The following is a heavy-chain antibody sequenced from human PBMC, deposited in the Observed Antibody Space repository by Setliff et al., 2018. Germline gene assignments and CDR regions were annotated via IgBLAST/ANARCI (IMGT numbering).Heavy chain of an antibody. V-gene: IGHV4-59*02. D-gene: IGHD3-3*01. J-gene: IGHJ6*02. CDR3: ARLSWNGLRYYGLDV. Sequence: PSETLSLTCTVSGGSVSPYFWSWIRQPPGKGLEWIGYIYHNGNTNFNPPLKSRVNMSVDTSNNQFVLNLKAVTAADTAVYYCARLSWNGLRYYGLDVWGQGTTVTVSS. CDR1: GGSVSPYF. CDR2: IYHNGNT.